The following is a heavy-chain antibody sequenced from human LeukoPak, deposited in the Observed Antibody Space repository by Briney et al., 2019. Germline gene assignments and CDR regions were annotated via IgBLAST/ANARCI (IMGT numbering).Heavy chain of an antibody. CDR1: GGTFSSYA. CDR2: IIPIFGTA. CDR3: ASPRGTTVTTGVHY. V-gene: IGHV1-69*06. D-gene: IGHD4-17*01. Sequence: GASVKVSCKASGGTFSSYAISWVRQAPGQGLEWMGGIIPIFGTANYAQKFQGRVTITADKSTSTAYMGLSSLRSEDTAVYYCASPRGTTVTTGVHYWGQGTLVTVSS. J-gene: IGHJ4*02.